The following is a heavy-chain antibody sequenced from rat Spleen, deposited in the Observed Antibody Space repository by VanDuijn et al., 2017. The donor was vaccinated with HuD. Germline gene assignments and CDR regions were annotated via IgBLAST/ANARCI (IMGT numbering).Heavy chain of an antibody. J-gene: IGHJ2*01. D-gene: IGHD1-4*01. V-gene: IGHV5-7*01. CDR2: ICSDGSGT. Sequence: EVQLVESGGDLVQPGRSLKLSCAASGFTFSTFPMAWVRQAPKKGPDWVATICSDGSGTYYRDSVKGRFTISRDNARSILYLQMDSLGSEDTDTYYCATQGITAPHFDYWGQGVMVTVSS. CDR1: GFTFSTFP. CDR3: ATQGITAPHFDY.